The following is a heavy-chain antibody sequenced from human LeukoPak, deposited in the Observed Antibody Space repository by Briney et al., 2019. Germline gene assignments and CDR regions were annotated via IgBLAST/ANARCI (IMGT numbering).Heavy chain of an antibody. V-gene: IGHV3-20*04. J-gene: IGHJ4*02. Sequence: GGSLRLSCAVSGFTFEDYGMSWVRQGPGKGLEWVAGINWNGIIKRYGDSVRGRFTISRDKATNSLYLQMNSLRAEDTAVYYCARVSVTLGKMADYWGQGTLVTVSS. CDR1: GFTFEDYG. D-gene: IGHD5-24*01. CDR2: INWNGIIK. CDR3: ARVSVTLGKMADY.